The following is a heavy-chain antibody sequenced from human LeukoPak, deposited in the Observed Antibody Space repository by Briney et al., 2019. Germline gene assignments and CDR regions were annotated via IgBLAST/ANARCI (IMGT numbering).Heavy chain of an antibody. D-gene: IGHD6-19*01. V-gene: IGHV1-69*13. CDR1: GGTFSSYA. CDR2: IIPIFGTA. Sequence: SVKVSCKASGGTFSSYAISSVRQAPGQGLGWMGGIIPIFGTANYAQKFQGRVTITADEPTSTAYVELSSLRSEDTAVYYCARIAVAGTLPTDYWGQGTLVTVSS. J-gene: IGHJ4*02. CDR3: ARIAVAGTLPTDY.